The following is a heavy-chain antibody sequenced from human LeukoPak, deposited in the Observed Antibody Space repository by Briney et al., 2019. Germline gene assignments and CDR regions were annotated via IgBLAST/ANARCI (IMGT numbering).Heavy chain of an antibody. CDR1: GFTFSSYS. D-gene: IGHD3-22*01. CDR3: TRDLRDDSRGGTDDASDI. CDR2: ISSGSSYI. J-gene: IGHJ3*02. Sequence: GGSLRLSCAASGFTFSSYSMNWVRQAPGKGLEWVSSISSGSSYIYYADSVKGRFTISRDNTKNSLYLQMNSLRVEDTAVYYCTRDLRDDSRGGTDDASDIWGQGTMVTVSS. V-gene: IGHV3-21*01.